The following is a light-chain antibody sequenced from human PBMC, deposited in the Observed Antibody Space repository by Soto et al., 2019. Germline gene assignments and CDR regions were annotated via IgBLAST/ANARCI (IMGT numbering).Light chain of an antibody. Sequence: ETVLTQSPATLSLSPGERATLSCRASQNVDIYVAWYQQRPGQAPRLLIYDASNRATGIPARFIGTGSGTDFTLPISRLEPEDFGIYYCQQRKNWPPLTFGGGTRVEIK. CDR2: DAS. CDR1: QNVDIY. CDR3: QQRKNWPPLT. J-gene: IGKJ4*01. V-gene: IGKV3-11*01.